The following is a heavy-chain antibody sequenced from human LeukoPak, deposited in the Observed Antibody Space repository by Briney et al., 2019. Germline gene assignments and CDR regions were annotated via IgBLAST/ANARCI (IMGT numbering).Heavy chain of an antibody. J-gene: IGHJ4*02. V-gene: IGHV1-2*02. D-gene: IGHD2-2*01. CDR2: IIPNIGRT. CDR3: ARGNFSRVSCYAVDS. Sequence: APVKVSCKASGYTFTASYIHWVRQAPRQGLEWMGWIIPNIGRTNFAQTFQGRVTLTRDTSTTTTYLELDGLRSGDTAVYFCARGNFSRVSCYAVDSWGQGTLVTVSS. CDR1: GYTFTASY.